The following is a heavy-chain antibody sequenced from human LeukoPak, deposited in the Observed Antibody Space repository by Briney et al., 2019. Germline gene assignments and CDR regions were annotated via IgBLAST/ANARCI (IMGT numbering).Heavy chain of an antibody. CDR1: GFTFTSSA. Sequence: SVKVSCKASGFTFTSSAMQWVRQARGQRLEWIGWIVVGSGNTNYAQKFQERVTITRDMSTSTAYMELSSLRSEDTAVYYCARAAETPDYYYYGMDVWGQGTTVTVSS. V-gene: IGHV1-58*02. J-gene: IGHJ6*02. D-gene: IGHD6-25*01. CDR2: IVVGSGNT. CDR3: ARAAETPDYYYYGMDV.